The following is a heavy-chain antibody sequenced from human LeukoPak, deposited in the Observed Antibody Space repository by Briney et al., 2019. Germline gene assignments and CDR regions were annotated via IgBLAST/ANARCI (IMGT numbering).Heavy chain of an antibody. D-gene: IGHD3-10*01. CDR1: GGSISSGGYS. CDR2: IYHSGST. J-gene: IGHJ5*02. Sequence: SQTLSLTCAVSGGSISSGGYSWSWIRQPPGKCLEWIGYIYHSGSTYYNPSLKSRVTISVDRSKNQFSLKLSSVTAADTAVYYCARVEDYYGSGMIDPWGQGTLVTVSS. CDR3: ARVEDYYGSGMIDP. V-gene: IGHV4-30-2*01.